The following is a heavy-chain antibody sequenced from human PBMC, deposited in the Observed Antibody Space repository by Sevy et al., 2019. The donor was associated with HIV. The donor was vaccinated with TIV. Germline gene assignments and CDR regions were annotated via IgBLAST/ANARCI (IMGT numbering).Heavy chain of an antibody. CDR2: IQNKTDGGTT. Sequence: GGSLRLSCAASGFTFSSAWMSWVRQAPGKGLEWVGRIQNKTDGGTTDYAASVKGRFTISRDDSVNTLYLQMNSLTTDDTAVYYCTTDTSTGYFDWLLDFDYWGQGTLVTVSS. CDR3: TTDTSTGYFDWLLDFDY. J-gene: IGHJ4*02. V-gene: IGHV3-15*01. D-gene: IGHD3-9*01. CDR1: GFTFSSAW.